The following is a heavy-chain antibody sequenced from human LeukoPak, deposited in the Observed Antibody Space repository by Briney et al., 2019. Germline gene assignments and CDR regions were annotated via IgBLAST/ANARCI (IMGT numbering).Heavy chain of an antibody. CDR1: GFTFSSYS. V-gene: IGHV3-21*01. J-gene: IGHJ4*02. CDR2: ISSSSSYI. D-gene: IGHD6-13*01. Sequence: GGSLRLSCAASGFTFSSYSMNWVRQAPGKGLEWVSSISSSSSYIYYADSVKGRFTISRDNAKNSLYLQMNSLRAEDTAVYYCAREQSGWYYFDYWGEGTLVTV. CDR3: AREQSGWYYFDY.